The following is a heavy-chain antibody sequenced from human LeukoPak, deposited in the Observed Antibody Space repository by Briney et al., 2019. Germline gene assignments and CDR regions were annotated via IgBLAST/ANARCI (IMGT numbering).Heavy chain of an antibody. CDR3: ARDHFSAGTNH. V-gene: IGHV1-18*01. Sequence: ASVTVYCRASGYTFTSYGISWERQAPGQGLEWMGWISAYNGNTNYAQKLQGRVTMTTDTSTSTAYMELRSLRSDDTAVYYCARDHFSAGTNHWGQGTLVTVSS. CDR2: ISAYNGNT. CDR1: GYTFTSYG. J-gene: IGHJ5*02. D-gene: IGHD1-7*01.